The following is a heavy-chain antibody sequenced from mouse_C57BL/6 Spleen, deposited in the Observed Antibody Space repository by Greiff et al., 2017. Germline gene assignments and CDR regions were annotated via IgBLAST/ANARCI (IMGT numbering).Heavy chain of an antibody. D-gene: IGHD1-1*01. CDR3: ARDFITTVERYFDV. V-gene: IGHV1-80*01. CDR2: IYPGDGDT. CDR1: GYAFSSYW. Sequence: VQLQQSGAELVKPGASVKISCKASGYAFSSYWMNWVKQRPGKGLEWIGQIYPGDGDTNYNGKFKGKATLTADKSSSTAYMQLSSLTSEDSAVYFCARDFITTVERYFDVWGTGTTVTVSS. J-gene: IGHJ1*03.